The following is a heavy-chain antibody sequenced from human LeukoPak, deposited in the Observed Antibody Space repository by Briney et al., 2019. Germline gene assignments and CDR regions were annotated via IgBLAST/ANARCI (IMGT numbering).Heavy chain of an antibody. J-gene: IGHJ4*02. Sequence: GASVKVSCKASGGTFSSYTISWVRQAPGQGLEWMGWINPNSGVTIYAQNFQGRVTMTRDTSISTAYMELSRLRSDDTAVYYCARKDSYYDSSAYDYWGQGTLVTVSS. V-gene: IGHV1-2*02. CDR2: INPNSGVT. CDR1: GGTFSSYT. D-gene: IGHD3-22*01. CDR3: ARKDSYYDSSAYDY.